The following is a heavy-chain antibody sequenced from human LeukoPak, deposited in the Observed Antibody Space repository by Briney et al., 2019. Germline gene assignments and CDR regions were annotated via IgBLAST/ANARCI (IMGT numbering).Heavy chain of an antibody. V-gene: IGHV3-43*02. J-gene: IGHJ3*02. CDR2: INEEGGKT. D-gene: IGHD2-15*01. CDR1: GFSFYDYP. CDR3: AKEIDTLGTNAFDI. Sequence: SGGSLRLSCAASGFSFYDYPMHWVRQAPGKGLGWVCLINEEGGKTFYADSVRGRFTISRDNSKNSLYLQMNSLRTEDTALYYCAKEIDTLGTNAFDIWGQGTIVTVSS.